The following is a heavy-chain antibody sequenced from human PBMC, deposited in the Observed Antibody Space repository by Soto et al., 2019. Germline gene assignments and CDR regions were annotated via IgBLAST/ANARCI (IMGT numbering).Heavy chain of an antibody. D-gene: IGHD3-22*01. J-gene: IGHJ5*02. Sequence: SETLSLTCAVYGGSFSGYYWSWIRQPPGKGLEWIGYIYYSGNTNYNPSLKSRVTISVDTSKNQFSLKLSSVTAADTAVYYCARDRMVVHPATDKQYNWFDPWGQGTLVTVSS. V-gene: IGHV4-59*01. CDR1: GGSFSGYY. CDR2: IYYSGNT. CDR3: ARDRMVVHPATDKQYNWFDP.